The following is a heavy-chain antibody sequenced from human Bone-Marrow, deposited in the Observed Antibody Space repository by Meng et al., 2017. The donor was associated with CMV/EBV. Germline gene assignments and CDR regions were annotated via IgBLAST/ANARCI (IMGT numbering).Heavy chain of an antibody. V-gene: IGHV3-23*01. Sequence: GGSLRLSCAASGFTFSSYWMSWVRQAPGKGLEWVSAISGSGGSTYYADSVKGRFTISRDNAKNSLYLQINSLRVEDTAVYYCARDLRHYHYGLDVWAQGTTVTVSS. CDR2: ISGSGGST. CDR3: ARDLRHYHYGLDV. CDR1: GFTFSSYW. J-gene: IGHJ6*01. D-gene: IGHD6-6*01.